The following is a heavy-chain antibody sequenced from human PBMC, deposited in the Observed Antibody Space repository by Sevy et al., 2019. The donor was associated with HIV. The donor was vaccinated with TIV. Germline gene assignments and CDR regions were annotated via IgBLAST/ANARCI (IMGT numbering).Heavy chain of an antibody. Sequence: ASVKVSCKASGYTFSNSYLHWLRQAPGQGLEWMGIIDPIGGTAGYAQKFQDRVTLTRHTCTNTVYMDLNSLTSEDTAVYYCAGVDGGQGEGAGRIDHWGQGTLVTVSS. J-gene: IGHJ4*02. CDR2: IDPIGGTA. CDR3: AGVDGGQGEGAGRIDH. D-gene: IGHD3-10*01. CDR1: GYTFSNSY. V-gene: IGHV1-46*01.